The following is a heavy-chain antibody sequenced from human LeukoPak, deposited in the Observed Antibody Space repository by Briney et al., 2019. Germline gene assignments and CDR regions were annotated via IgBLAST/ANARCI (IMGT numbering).Heavy chain of an antibody. CDR2: INPNSGGT. Sequence: ASVKDSCKASGYTFTGYYMHWVRQAPGQGLEWMGRINPNSGGTNYAQKFQGRVTMTRDTSISTAYMELSRLRSDDTAVYYCARPLGATKDYYYGMDVWGQGTTVTVSS. J-gene: IGHJ6*02. CDR1: GYTFTGYY. CDR3: ARPLGATKDYYYGMDV. D-gene: IGHD1-26*01. V-gene: IGHV1-2*06.